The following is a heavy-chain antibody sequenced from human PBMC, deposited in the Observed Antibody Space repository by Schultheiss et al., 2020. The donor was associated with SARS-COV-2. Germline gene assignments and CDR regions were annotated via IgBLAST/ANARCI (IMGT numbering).Heavy chain of an antibody. Sequence: SETLSLTCVVNGGSFNDYYWSWIRQPPGKGLEWIGEINHSGSTNYNPSLKSRVTISVDTSKNQFSLKLSSVTAADTAVYYCARTYNWFDPWGQGTLVTVSS. CDR2: INHSGST. CDR1: GGSFNDYY. V-gene: IGHV4-34*01. CDR3: ARTYNWFDP. J-gene: IGHJ5*02.